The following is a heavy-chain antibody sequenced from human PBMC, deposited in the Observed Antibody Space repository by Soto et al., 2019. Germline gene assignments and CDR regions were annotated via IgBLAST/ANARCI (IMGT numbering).Heavy chain of an antibody. CDR3: ARGGLWFGELLVPLDV. Sequence: GASLKLSCKASGYTFTSYDINWVRQATGQGLEWMGWMNPNSGNTGYAQKFQGRVTMTRNTSISTAYMELSSLRSEDTAVYYCARGGLWFGELLVPLDVWGKGTTVTVSS. V-gene: IGHV1-8*01. CDR2: MNPNSGNT. D-gene: IGHD3-10*01. CDR1: GYTFTSYD. J-gene: IGHJ6*04.